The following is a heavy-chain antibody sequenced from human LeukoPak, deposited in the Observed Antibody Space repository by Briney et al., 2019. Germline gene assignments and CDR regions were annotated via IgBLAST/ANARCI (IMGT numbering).Heavy chain of an antibody. V-gene: IGHV4-34*01. CDR1: GGSFSGYY. J-gene: IGHJ4*02. CDR2: INHSGST. D-gene: IGHD5-18*01. CDR3: ARRVRYSYGRFDY. Sequence: SETLSLTCAVYGGSFSGYYWSWIRQPPGKGLEWIGEINHSGSTNYNPSLKSRVTISVDTSKNQFPLKLSSVTAADTAVYYCARRVRYSYGRFDYWGQGTLVTVSS.